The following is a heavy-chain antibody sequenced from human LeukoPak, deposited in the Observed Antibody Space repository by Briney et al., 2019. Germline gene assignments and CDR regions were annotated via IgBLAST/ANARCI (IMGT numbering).Heavy chain of an antibody. CDR3: ARSEYSYGADAFDI. Sequence: SETLSLTCTVSGDSISSYHWSWIRQPPGKGLEWIGYISYSGGPNYNPSHKSRVTISVDTSKNQFSLKLSSVTAADTAVYYCARSEYSYGADAFDIWGQGTMVTVSS. J-gene: IGHJ3*02. CDR2: ISYSGGP. V-gene: IGHV4-59*01. D-gene: IGHD5-18*01. CDR1: GDSISSYH.